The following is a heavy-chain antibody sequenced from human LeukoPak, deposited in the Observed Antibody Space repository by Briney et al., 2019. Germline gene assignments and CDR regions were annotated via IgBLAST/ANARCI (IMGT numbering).Heavy chain of an antibody. CDR1: GVPISSSSYY. Sequence: SETLSLTCTVSGVPISSSSYYWGWIRQPPGKGLEWIGSLYYSGSTYYNPSLKGRVTISVDTSNNQFSLRLSSLTAADTAVYYCAGHVGHTALDYWGQGTQVTVSS. CDR3: AGHVGHTALDY. V-gene: IGHV4-39*01. D-gene: IGHD5-18*01. CDR2: LYYSGST. J-gene: IGHJ4*02.